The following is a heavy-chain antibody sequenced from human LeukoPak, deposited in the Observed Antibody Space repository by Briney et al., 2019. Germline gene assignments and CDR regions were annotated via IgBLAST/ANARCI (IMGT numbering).Heavy chain of an antibody. J-gene: IGHJ6*03. CDR2: INHSGST. V-gene: IGHV4-34*01. CDR1: GESSSAYY. D-gene: IGHD3-22*01. CDR3: ARFPMVAVAYRYYYMDV. Sequence: SETLSLTCAVYGESSSAYYWTWIRQPPGKGLEWIGEINHSGSTNYNPSLKSRVTMSVDTSKNQFSLKLSSVTAADTAVYYCARFPMVAVAYRYYYMDVRGKGTTVTVSS.